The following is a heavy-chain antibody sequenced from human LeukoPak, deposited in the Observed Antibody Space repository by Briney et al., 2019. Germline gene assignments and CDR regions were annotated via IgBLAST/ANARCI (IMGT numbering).Heavy chain of an antibody. CDR1: GYTFTSYD. J-gene: IGHJ4*02. CDR3: ARGLTVTTRPAGY. Sequence: ASVKVSCKASGYTFTSYDINWVRQATGQGLEWMGWMNPNSGNTDYAQKFQGRVTMTRNTSMSTAYMELSSLRSEDTAMYYCARGLTVTTRPAGYWGQGTLVTVSS. D-gene: IGHD4-17*01. CDR2: MNPNSGNT. V-gene: IGHV1-8*01.